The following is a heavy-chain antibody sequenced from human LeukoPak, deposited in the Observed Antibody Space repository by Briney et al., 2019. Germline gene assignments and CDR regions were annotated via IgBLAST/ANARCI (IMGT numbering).Heavy chain of an antibody. CDR3: ARDPLTGSYGVNWLDP. V-gene: IGHV3-30*02. J-gene: IGHJ5*02. CDR1: GFTFSSYA. D-gene: IGHD1-26*01. CDR2: IRYDGSDK. Sequence: QAGGSLKLSCAASGFTFSSYAMSWVRQAPVKGLEWVAFIRYDGSDKYFADIVKGRFTISRDNSKNTVYLQMNSLRVEDTAIYYCARDPLTGSYGVNWLDPWGQGTLVTVSS.